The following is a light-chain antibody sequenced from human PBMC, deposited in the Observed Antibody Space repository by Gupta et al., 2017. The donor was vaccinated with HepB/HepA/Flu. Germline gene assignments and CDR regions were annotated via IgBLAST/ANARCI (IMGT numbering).Light chain of an antibody. Sequence: VMTQTPLSLPVTLGQPASISCRSSQSRGQRNGNKYLSWIQQRPGQPPRLLIYRGSNRASGVPHRFSGSGAGTDFTLKISSGEAEDVGVYYCRQGKHSPWTFGQGTNVDIK. J-gene: IGKJ1*01. CDR1: QSRGQRNGNKY. V-gene: IGKV2-24*01. CDR3: RQGKHSPWT. CDR2: RGS.